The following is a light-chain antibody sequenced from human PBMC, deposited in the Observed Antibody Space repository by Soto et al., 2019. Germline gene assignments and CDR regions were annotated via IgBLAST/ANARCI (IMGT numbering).Light chain of an antibody. Sequence: EIVLTQSPGTLSLSPGERATLSCRASQSISSSNLVWYQQKPGQAPRLLIYGASSRATGIPDRFSGSGSRTYFTLTISSLEPEDFAVYFCHHCGGSQPFGQGPKVETK. CDR1: QSISSSN. CDR2: GAS. J-gene: IGKJ1*01. V-gene: IGKV3-20*01. CDR3: HHCGGSQP.